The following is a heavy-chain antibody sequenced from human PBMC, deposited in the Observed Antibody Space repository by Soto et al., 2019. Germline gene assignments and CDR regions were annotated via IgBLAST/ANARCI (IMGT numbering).Heavy chain of an antibody. J-gene: IGHJ5*02. D-gene: IGHD1-26*01. CDR1: GYTFTSYA. Sequence: QVQLVQSGAEVKKPGASVKVSCKASGYTFTSYAMHWVRQSPGQRLEWMGWSNACNGNTKYSQKFQGRVTITRDTAASTGYRELSSLRSEDTAVYYFARVEEIVGARVRWVDPWGQGTLVTVSS. V-gene: IGHV1-3*01. CDR3: ARVEEIVGARVRWVDP. CDR2: SNACNGNT.